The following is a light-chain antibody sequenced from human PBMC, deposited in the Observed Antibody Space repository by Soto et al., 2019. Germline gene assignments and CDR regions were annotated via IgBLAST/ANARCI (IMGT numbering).Light chain of an antibody. Sequence: DFVMTQSPDSLAVSLGERATINCKSSPSVLFSYDNKNYLAWYQQKPGQPPKLLISWASTRESGVPDRFSGGGSGTDFTLTISSLQAEDVAVYYCQQYYNIPWTFGQGTKVEIK. CDR3: QQYYNIPWT. V-gene: IGKV4-1*01. CDR2: WAS. CDR1: PSVLFSYDNKNY. J-gene: IGKJ1*01.